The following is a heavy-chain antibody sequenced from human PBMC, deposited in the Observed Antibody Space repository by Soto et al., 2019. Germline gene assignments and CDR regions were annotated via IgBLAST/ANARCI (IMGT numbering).Heavy chain of an antibody. J-gene: IGHJ6*02. CDR1: GYTFTNYP. D-gene: IGHD1-1*01. Sequence: ASVKVSCKASGYTFTNYPIHWVRQAPGQRLEWMGWINAATGNTKYSQKFQDRVTITRDTSASTAYMQLSSLRSEDTAMYYCATQIGTTDYYGMDVWGQGTTVTVSS. CDR2: INAATGNT. V-gene: IGHV1-3*01. CDR3: ATQIGTTDYYGMDV.